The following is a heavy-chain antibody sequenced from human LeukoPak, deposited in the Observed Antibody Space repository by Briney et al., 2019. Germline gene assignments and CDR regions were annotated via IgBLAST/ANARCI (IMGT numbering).Heavy chain of an antibody. J-gene: IGHJ3*02. D-gene: IGHD4-23*01. CDR3: ARDFHGGNDAFDI. V-gene: IGHV1-69*04. CDR1: GGTFSSYA. CDR2: IIPILGIA. Sequence: ASVKVSCKASGGTFSSYAISWVRQAPGQGLEWMGRIIPILGIANYAQKSQGRVTITADKSTSTAYMELSSLRSEDTAVYYCARDFHGGNDAFDIWGQGTMVTVSS.